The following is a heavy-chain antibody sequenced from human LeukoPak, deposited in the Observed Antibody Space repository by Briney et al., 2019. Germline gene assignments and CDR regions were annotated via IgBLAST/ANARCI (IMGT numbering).Heavy chain of an antibody. D-gene: IGHD3-10*01. CDR2: IYNSRST. Sequence: SETLSLTCAVSGGTFRGYYWSWIRQPPGKGLAWIGKIYNSRSTNYNPPLESRVTLSVDTYKNHVPLNLNSVTAADAAVYCCARGLRFLVVSGNWFDLWGQGTLVTVSS. J-gene: IGHJ5*02. V-gene: IGHV4-34*01. CDR3: ARGLRFLVVSGNWFDL. CDR1: GGTFRGYY.